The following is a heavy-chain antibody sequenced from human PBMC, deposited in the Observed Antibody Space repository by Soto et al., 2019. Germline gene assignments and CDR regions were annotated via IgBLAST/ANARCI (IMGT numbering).Heavy chain of an antibody. CDR3: AGRSGSSDY. CDR1: GFTFSNYT. V-gene: IGHV3-30*04. J-gene: IGHJ4*02. CDR2: ISYDEIDK. D-gene: IGHD3-10*01. Sequence: QVQLVESGGGVVQPGRSLRLSCAASGFTFSNYTMHWVRQAPGKGLEWLALISYDEIDKYYADAVKGRFTISRDNSKNTLYLQMDSLRAEDTAVYYCAGRSGSSDYWGQGTLVTVSS.